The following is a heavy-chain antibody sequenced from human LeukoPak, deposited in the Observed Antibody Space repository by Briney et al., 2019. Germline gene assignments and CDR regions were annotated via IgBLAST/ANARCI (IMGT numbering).Heavy chain of an antibody. V-gene: IGHV3-48*03. Sequence: GGSLRLSCAASGFTFSSYEMNWVRQAPGKGLEWVSYISSSGSTIYYADSVKGRFTISRDNAKNSLYLQMNSLRAEDTAVYHCARSHTWWYDWYFDLWGRGTLVTVSS. D-gene: IGHD2-15*01. CDR1: GFTFSSYE. CDR2: ISSSGSTI. CDR3: ARSHTWWYDWYFDL. J-gene: IGHJ2*01.